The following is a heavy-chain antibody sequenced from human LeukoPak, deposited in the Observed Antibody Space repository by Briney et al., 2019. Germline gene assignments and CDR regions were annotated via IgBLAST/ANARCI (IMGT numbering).Heavy chain of an antibody. CDR3: ASLYSNYDDY. CDR1: GFTFSSSA. J-gene: IGHJ4*02. CDR2: INDSGGRA. Sequence: GESLKISCAAPGFTFSSSAMSWVRQAPGKGLEWVSTINDSGGRAYYADSVKGRFTISRDRSKNTLYLQMNSLRAEDTAVYYCASLYSNYDDYWGQGTLVTVSS. V-gene: IGHV3-23*01. D-gene: IGHD4-11*01.